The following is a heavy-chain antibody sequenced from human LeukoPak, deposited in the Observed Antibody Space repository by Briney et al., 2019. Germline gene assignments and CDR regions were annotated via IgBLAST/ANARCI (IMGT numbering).Heavy chain of an antibody. V-gene: IGHV1-8*03. CDR2: MNPNSGNT. CDR3: ARLIGPAKFSSSWYSYYYFDY. D-gene: IGHD6-13*01. Sequence: ASVTVSCKASGYTFTSYDINWVRQATGQGLEWMGWMNPNSGNTGYAQKFQGRVTITRNTSISTAYMELSSLRSEDTAVYYCARLIGPAKFSSSWYSYYYFDYWGQGTLVTVSS. CDR1: GYTFTSYD. J-gene: IGHJ4*02.